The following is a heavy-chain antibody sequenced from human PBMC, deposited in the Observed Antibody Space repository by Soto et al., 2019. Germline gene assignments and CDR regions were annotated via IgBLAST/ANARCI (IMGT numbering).Heavy chain of an antibody. Sequence: QVQLVESGGGVVQPGRSLRLSCAASGFTFSSYGMHWVRQAPGKGLEWVAVISYDGSNKYYADSVKGRFTISRDNSKNTLYLQMNSLRAEDTAVYYCAKDPPTTYYYYYGMDVWGQGTTVTVSS. CDR2: ISYDGSNK. V-gene: IGHV3-30*18. CDR1: GFTFSSYG. D-gene: IGHD1-26*01. J-gene: IGHJ6*02. CDR3: AKDPPTTYYYYYGMDV.